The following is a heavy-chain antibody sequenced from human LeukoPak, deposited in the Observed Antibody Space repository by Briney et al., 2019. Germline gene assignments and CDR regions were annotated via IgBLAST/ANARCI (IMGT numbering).Heavy chain of an antibody. CDR3: ARAVTVSTFDY. CDR1: GGXISSYY. CDR2: IYYSGST. V-gene: IGHV4-59*01. Sequence: PSETLSLTCTVSGGXISSYYWSWIRQPPGKGLEWIGYIYYSGSTNYNPSLKSRVTISVDTSKNQFSLKLSSVTAPDTAVYYCARAVTVSTFDYWGQGTLVTVSS. J-gene: IGHJ4*02. D-gene: IGHD3-3*01.